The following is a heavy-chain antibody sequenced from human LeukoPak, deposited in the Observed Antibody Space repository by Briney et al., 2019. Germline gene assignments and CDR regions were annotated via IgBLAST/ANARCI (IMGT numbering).Heavy chain of an antibody. V-gene: IGHV3-23*01. D-gene: IGHD2-2*01. CDR1: GFTFSSYG. Sequence: QTGGSLRLSCAASGFTFSSYGMSWVRQAPGKGLEWVSAISGSGGSTYYADSVKGRFTISRDNSKNTLYLQMNSLRAEGTAVYYCAGSAAIIFDYWGQGTLVTVSS. CDR3: AGSAAIIFDY. CDR2: ISGSGGST. J-gene: IGHJ4*02.